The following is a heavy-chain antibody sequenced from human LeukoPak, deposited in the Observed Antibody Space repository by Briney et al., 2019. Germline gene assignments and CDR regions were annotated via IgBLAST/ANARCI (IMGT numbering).Heavy chain of an antibody. CDR3: ARERAATKRSAEYFQR. D-gene: IGHD2-15*01. J-gene: IGHJ1*01. Sequence: ASVKVSCKASGYTFTSYYMHWVRQAPGQGLEWMGIINPSGGSTSYAQKFQGRVTMTRDMSTSTVYMELSSLRSEDTAVYYCARERAATKRSAEYFQRWGQGTLVTVSS. V-gene: IGHV1-46*01. CDR1: GYTFTSYY. CDR2: INPSGGST.